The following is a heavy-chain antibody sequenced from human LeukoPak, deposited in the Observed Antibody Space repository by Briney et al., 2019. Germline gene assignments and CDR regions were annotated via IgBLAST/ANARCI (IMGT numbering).Heavy chain of an antibody. CDR1: GFTFSSYA. D-gene: IGHD3-22*01. Sequence: GGFLRLSCAASGFTFSSYAMSWVRQAPGKGLEWVSAISGSGGSTYYADSVKGRFTISRDNSKNTLYLQMNSLRAEDTAVYYCAKDPTYYYDSSGVTPGYFDYWGQGTLVTVSS. J-gene: IGHJ4*02. CDR2: ISGSGGST. CDR3: AKDPTYYYDSSGVTPGYFDY. V-gene: IGHV3-23*01.